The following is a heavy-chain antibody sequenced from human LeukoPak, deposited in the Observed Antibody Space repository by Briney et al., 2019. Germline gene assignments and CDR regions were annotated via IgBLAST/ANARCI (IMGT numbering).Heavy chain of an antibody. Sequence: GGSLRLSCAASGFTFSSFGMHWVRQAPGKGLEWVAVIWYDGSNNYYADSVKGRFTISRDNSKNTLYLQMNSLRAEDTAVYYCARDSSCASAMDVWGQGTTVTVSS. CDR3: ARDSSCASAMDV. J-gene: IGHJ6*02. V-gene: IGHV3-33*01. D-gene: IGHD2-15*01. CDR2: IWYDGSNN. CDR1: GFTFSSFG.